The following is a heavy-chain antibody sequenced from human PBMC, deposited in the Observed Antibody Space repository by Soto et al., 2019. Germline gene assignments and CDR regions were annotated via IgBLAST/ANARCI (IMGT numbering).Heavy chain of an antibody. Sequence: PGGSLRLSCAASGFTFSSYSMNWVRQAPGKGLEWFSYISSSSSTIYYADSVKGRFTISRDNAKKTLYLQMNSLRAEDTAVYYCAKDPTSYDSSAQFDSWGQGT. CDR3: AKDPTSYDSSAQFDS. CDR1: GFTFSSYS. D-gene: IGHD3-22*01. J-gene: IGHJ4*02. CDR2: ISSSSSTI. V-gene: IGHV3-48*01.